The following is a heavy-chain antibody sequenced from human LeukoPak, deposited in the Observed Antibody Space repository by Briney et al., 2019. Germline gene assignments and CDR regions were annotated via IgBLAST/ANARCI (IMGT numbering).Heavy chain of an antibody. J-gene: IGHJ4*02. V-gene: IGHV4-38-2*02. CDR1: GYSISSGYY. CDR2: IYHSGST. CDR3: ARGAEYYAIWRGYAGYSDY. Sequence: PSETLSLTCTVSGYSISSGYYWGWIRQPPGKGLEWIGSIYHSGSTNYNPSLKSRVTISVDTSKNQFSLKLSSVTAADTAVYFCARGAEYYAIWRGYAGYSDYWGQGISVTVSS. D-gene: IGHD3-3*01.